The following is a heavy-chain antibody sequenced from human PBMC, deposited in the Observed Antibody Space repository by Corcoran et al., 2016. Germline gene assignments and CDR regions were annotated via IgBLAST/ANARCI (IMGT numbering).Heavy chain of an antibody. Sequence: QVQLVQSGAEVKKPGASVKVSCKASGYTFTSYGISWVRQAPGQGLEWMGWISAYNGNTNYAQKLQGRVTMTTDKSTSTAYMELRSLRSDDTAVYYCARPSMVRGGLYYGMDVWGQGTTVTVSS. CDR1: GYTFTSYG. D-gene: IGHD3-10*01. CDR3: ARPSMVRGGLYYGMDV. J-gene: IGHJ6*02. CDR2: ISAYNGNT. V-gene: IGHV1-18*01.